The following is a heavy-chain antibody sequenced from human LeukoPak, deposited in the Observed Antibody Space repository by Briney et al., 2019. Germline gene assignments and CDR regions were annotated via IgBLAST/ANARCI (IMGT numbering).Heavy chain of an antibody. V-gene: IGHV3-7*01. Sequence: GGSLRLSCAASGFTFSSYWMSWVRQAPGKGLEWVANIKEDGSEKYYVDSVKGRFTISRDNAKNSLYLQMNSLRAEDTALYYCARALGGYYYYGMDVWGQGTTVTVSS. CDR3: ARALGGYYYYGMDV. J-gene: IGHJ6*02. CDR2: IKEDGSEK. D-gene: IGHD3-16*01. CDR1: GFTFSSYW.